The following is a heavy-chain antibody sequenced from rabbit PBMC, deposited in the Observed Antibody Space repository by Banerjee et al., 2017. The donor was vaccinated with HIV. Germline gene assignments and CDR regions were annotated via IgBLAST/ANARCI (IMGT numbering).Heavy chain of an antibody. V-gene: IGHV1S40*01. D-gene: IGHD2-1*01. CDR3: ARGSIRDAYAL. CDR1: GFSFSSSYW. CDR2: IYAGSSGST. J-gene: IGHJ4*01. Sequence: QSLEESGGDLVKPGASLTLTCTASGFSFSSSYWVSWVRQAPGKGLEWIGCIYAGSSGSTYYASWAKGRFTISKTSSTTVTLQMTSLTAADTATYFCARGSIRDAYALWGPVTLVTVS.